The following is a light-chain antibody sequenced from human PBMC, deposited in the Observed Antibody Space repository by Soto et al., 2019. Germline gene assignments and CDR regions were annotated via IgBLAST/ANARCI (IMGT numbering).Light chain of an antibody. J-gene: IGKJ1*01. Sequence: DIQMTQSPSTLSASVGDRVTITCRASQSISSWLAWYQQKPGKAPKFLIYDASNLESGVPSRFSGTGSGTDFTLTISRLEPEDFAVYYCQQYGSSGTFGQGTKVDIK. CDR3: QQYGSSGT. CDR1: QSISSW. V-gene: IGKV1-5*01. CDR2: DAS.